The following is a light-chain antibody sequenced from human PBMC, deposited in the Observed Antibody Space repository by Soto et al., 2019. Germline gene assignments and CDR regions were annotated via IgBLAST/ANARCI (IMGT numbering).Light chain of an antibody. CDR3: QQVNPFPIT. J-gene: IGKJ5*01. CDR1: QGISKS. Sequence: IQLTQSPSSLSASVGDRVTITCRASQGISKSLAWYQQKPGKAPKLLMYLASTLQSGGPARFSGSGGAANFGHSITGMRREDFGSYYCQQVNPFPITSGHETRLEIK. CDR2: LAS. V-gene: IGKV1-9*01.